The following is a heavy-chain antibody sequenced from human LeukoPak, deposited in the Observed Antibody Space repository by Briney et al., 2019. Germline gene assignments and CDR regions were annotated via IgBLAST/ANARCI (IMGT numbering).Heavy chain of an antibody. V-gene: IGHV1-2*02. D-gene: IGHD1-26*01. CDR1: GYTFTGYY. J-gene: IGHJ5*02. CDR2: INPNSGGT. CDR3: ARDKVGSGSYRNWFDP. Sequence: ASVKVSCKASGYTFTGYYMHWVRQAPGQGLEWMGWINPNSGGTNYAQKFQGRVTMTRDTSISTAYMELSRLRSDDTAVYYCARDKVGSGSYRNWFDPWGQGTLVTVSS.